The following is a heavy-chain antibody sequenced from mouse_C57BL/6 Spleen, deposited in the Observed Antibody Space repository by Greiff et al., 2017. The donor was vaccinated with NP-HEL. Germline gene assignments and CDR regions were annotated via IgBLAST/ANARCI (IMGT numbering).Heavy chain of an antibody. CDR1: GYSFTGYY. V-gene: IGHV1-43*01. J-gene: IGHJ1*03. Sequence: EVKLVESGPELVKPGASVKISCKASGYSFTGYYMHWVKQSSEKSLEWIGEINPSTGGTSYNQKFKGKATLTVDKSSSTAYMQLMSLTAEDSAVYYCAKYGSSYGYFDVWGTGTTVTVAS. D-gene: IGHD1-1*01. CDR3: AKYGSSYGYFDV. CDR2: INPSTGGT.